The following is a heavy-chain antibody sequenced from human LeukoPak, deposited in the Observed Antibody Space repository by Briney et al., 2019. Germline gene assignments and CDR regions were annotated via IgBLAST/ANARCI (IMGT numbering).Heavy chain of an antibody. CDR1: GFTFSSYA. CDR3: AKRYYDSSGYRWFDY. Sequence: PGGSLRLSCAASGFTFSSYAMSWVRQAPGKGLEWVSAISGSGGSTYYADSVKGRFTISRDNSKNTLYLQMNSLRAEDTAVYYCAKRYYDSSGYRWFDYWGQGTLVTVSS. V-gene: IGHV3-23*01. D-gene: IGHD3-22*01. CDR2: ISGSGGST. J-gene: IGHJ4*02.